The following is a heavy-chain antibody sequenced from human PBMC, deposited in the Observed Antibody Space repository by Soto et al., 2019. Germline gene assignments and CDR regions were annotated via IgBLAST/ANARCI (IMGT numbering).Heavy chain of an antibody. CDR3: ARDPYHVLMVNAPNIHGMDV. V-gene: IGHV1-18*01. J-gene: IGHJ6*02. CDR2: ISTYNGNT. CDR1: VYTFTPYD. Sequence: ASVTVSRKPSVYTFTPYDISWVQQAPGQGLEWMGRISTYNGNTNYPQSLQGRLTMTTDTSTTTAYMELRSLRSDDTAVYYCARDPYHVLMVNAPNIHGMDVWGQGTTVTVSS. D-gene: IGHD2-8*01.